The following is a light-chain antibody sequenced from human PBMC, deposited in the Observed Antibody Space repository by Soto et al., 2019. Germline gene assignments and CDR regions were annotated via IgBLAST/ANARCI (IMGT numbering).Light chain of an antibody. CDR3: QHSYSTPHT. CDR2: AAS. J-gene: IGKJ2*01. V-gene: IGKV1-39*01. CDR1: QSISSY. Sequence: DIQMTQSPSSLSESVGDRVNITCRASQSISSYLNWYQQKPGKAPKLLIYAASSLQSGVPSRFSGSGSGTDFTLTLRSLQPEDFATSYRQHSYSTPHTVGQGNKLEIK.